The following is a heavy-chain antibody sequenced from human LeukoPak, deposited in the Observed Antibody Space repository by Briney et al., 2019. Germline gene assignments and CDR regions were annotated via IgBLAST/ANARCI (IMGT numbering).Heavy chain of an antibody. CDR3: VKEGYPAKDY. D-gene: IGHD6-13*01. CDR1: GFTVSSNY. Sequence: GGSLRLSCAASGFTVSSNYMSWVRQAPGKGLEWVSVIYSGGSTYYADSVKGRFTISRDNSKNTLYLQMNSLRPEDTAVYYCVKEGYPAKDYWGQGTLVTVSS. V-gene: IGHV3-53*01. J-gene: IGHJ4*02. CDR2: IYSGGST.